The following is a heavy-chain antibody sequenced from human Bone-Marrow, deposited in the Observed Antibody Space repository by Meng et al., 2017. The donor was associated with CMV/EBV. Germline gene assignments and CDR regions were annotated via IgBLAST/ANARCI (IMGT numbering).Heavy chain of an antibody. J-gene: IGHJ1*01. D-gene: IGHD6-13*01. CDR3: ASVGTSSSWIISEYFQH. Sequence: GESLKISCAASGFTFSSYSMNWVRQAPGKGLEWVSSISSSSSYIYYADSVKGRFTISRDNAKNSLYLQMNSLRAEDTAVYYCASVGTSSSWIISEYFQHWGQGTLVTVFS. CDR2: ISSSSSYI. V-gene: IGHV3-21*01. CDR1: GFTFSSYS.